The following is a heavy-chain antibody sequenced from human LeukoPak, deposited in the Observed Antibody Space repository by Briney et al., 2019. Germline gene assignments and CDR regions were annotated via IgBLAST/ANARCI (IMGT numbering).Heavy chain of an antibody. V-gene: IGHV4-34*01. J-gene: IGHJ4*02. CDR2: INHSGTT. Sequence: SETLSLTCGVYSESFRGHYWTWIRQSPGKGLEWIGEINHSGTTNYNPSLKSQVTISVDTSKNQFSLKLSSVTAADTAVYHCARVSIEGFYLDYWGQGALVTVSS. CDR3: ARVSIEGFYLDY. CDR1: SESFRGHY. D-gene: IGHD2-15*01.